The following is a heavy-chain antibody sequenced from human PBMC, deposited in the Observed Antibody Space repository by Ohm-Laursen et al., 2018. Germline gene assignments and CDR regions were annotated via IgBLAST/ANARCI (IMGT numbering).Heavy chain of an antibody. D-gene: IGHD6-19*01. CDR2: IYYSGST. CDR3: ARLLAVAGTFDY. V-gene: IGHV4-39*01. Sequence: GTLSLTCTVSGGSISSSSYYWGWIRQPPGKGLEWIGSIYYSGSTYYNPSLKSRVTISVDTSKNQFSLKLSSVTAADTAVYYCARLLAVAGTFDYWGQGTLVTVSS. CDR1: GGSISSSSYY. J-gene: IGHJ4*02.